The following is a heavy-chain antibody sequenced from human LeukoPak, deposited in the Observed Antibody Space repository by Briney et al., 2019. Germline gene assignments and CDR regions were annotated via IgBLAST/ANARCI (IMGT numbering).Heavy chain of an antibody. Sequence: GGSLRLSCAASGFTFSSYSMNWVRQAPGKGLEWVSYISSSSSTIYYADSVKGRFTISRDNAKNSLYLQMNSLRAEDTAVYYCTREQLVSENGDYYYYMDVWGKGTTVTVSS. J-gene: IGHJ6*03. V-gene: IGHV3-48*04. CDR1: GFTFSSYS. CDR3: TREQLVSENGDYYYYMDV. CDR2: ISSSSSTI. D-gene: IGHD6-6*01.